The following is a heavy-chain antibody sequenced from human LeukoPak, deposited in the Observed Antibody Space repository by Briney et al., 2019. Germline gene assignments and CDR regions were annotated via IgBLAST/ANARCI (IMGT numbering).Heavy chain of an antibody. D-gene: IGHD3-22*01. CDR3: ARLSSGYKTNFDY. CDR1: GGSISSYY. V-gene: IGHV4-59*08. Sequence: SETLSLTCTVSGGSISSYYWSWIRQPPGKGLEWIGYIYYIGSTNYNPSLKSRVTISVDTSKNQFSLKLSSVTAADTAVYYCARLSSGYKTNFDYWGQGTLVTVSS. CDR2: IYYIGST. J-gene: IGHJ4*02.